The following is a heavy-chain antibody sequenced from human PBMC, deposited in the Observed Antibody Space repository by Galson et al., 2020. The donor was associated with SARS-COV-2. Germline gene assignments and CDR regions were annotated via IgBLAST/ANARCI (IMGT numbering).Heavy chain of an antibody. V-gene: IGHV3-30*04. CDR3: ARDHNDCSSTSCYRGGDSYYYYGMDV. Sequence: GGSLRLSCAASGFTFSSYAMHWVRQAPGKGLEWVAVISYDGSNKYYADSVKGRFTISRDNSKNTLYLQMNSLRAEDTAVYYCARDHNDCSSTSCYRGGDSYYYYGMDVWGQGTTVTVSS. D-gene: IGHD2-2*01. CDR2: ISYDGSNK. CDR1: GFTFSSYA. J-gene: IGHJ6*02.